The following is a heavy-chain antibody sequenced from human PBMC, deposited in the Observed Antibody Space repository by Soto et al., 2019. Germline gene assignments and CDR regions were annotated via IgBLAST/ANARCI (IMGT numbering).Heavy chain of an antibody. Sequence: ASVKVSCKASGYSFTNNDVSWVRQATGQGLEWMGWMNPGSGDTGYAQKFQGRVTMTRDISIATAYMELSGLRSDDTAVYYCARMATFGSLNWFDPWGQGTLVTVSS. CDR2: MNPGSGDT. CDR1: GYSFTNND. CDR3: ARMATFGSLNWFDP. D-gene: IGHD3-10*01. J-gene: IGHJ5*02. V-gene: IGHV1-8*01.